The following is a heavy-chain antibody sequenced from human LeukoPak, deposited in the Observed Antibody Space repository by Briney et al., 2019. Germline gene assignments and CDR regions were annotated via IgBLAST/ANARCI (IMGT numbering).Heavy chain of an antibody. CDR1: GGSISGYY. D-gene: IGHD3-22*01. CDR3: ARSFDSRGYYYYGMDV. V-gene: IGHV4-59*01. Sequence: SETLSLTCTVSGGSISGYYGAWIRQPPGKGLEWIAYVYYSGSTGYNPSLKSRVTISVDTSKNQFSLNLSSMTAADTAVYYCARSFDSRGYYYYGMDVWGQGITVTVSS. CDR2: VYYSGST. J-gene: IGHJ6*02.